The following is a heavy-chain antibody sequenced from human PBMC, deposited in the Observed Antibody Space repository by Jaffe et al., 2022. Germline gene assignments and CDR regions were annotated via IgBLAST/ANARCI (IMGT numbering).Heavy chain of an antibody. V-gene: IGHV4-38-2*01. CDR3: ARRSVRITMVRGVYFDY. Sequence: QVQLQESGPGLVKPSETLSLTCAVSGYSISSGYYWGWIRQPPGKGLEWIGSIYHSGSTYYNPSLKSRVTISVDTSKNQFSLKLSSVTAADTAVYYCARRSVRITMVRGVYFDYWGQGTLVTVSS. D-gene: IGHD3-10*01. CDR1: GYSISSGYY. J-gene: IGHJ4*02. CDR2: IYHSGST.